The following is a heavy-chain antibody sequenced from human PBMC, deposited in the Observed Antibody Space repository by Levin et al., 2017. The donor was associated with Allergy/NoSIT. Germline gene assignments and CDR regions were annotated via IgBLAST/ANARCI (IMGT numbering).Heavy chain of an antibody. CDR1: GFTFSSYG. CDR3: AKDVSRGLGWLLADY. CDR2: ISYDGSNK. J-gene: IGHJ4*02. Sequence: GGSLRLSCAASGFTFSSYGMHWVRQAPGKGLEWVAVISYDGSNKYYADSVKGRFTISRDNSKNTLYLQMNSLRAEDTAVYYRAKDVSRGLGWLLADYWGQGTLVTVSS. D-gene: IGHD5-12*01. V-gene: IGHV3-30*18.